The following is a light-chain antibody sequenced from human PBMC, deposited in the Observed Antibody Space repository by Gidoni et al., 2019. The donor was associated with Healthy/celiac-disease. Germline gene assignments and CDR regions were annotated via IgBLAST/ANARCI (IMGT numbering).Light chain of an antibody. CDR2: DAS. J-gene: IGKJ4*02. V-gene: IGKV3-11*01. CDR3: QQRSNWLLT. CDR1: QSVSSY. Sequence: EIELTHSPATLSLSTEERATLPCRASQSVSSYLAWYQQKPGQAPRLLIYDASNRATGIPARFSGSGSGTDFTLTISSLEPEDFAVYYCQQRSNWLLTFXXXTKVEIK.